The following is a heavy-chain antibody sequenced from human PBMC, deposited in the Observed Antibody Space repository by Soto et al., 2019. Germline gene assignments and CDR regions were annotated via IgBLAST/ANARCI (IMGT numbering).Heavy chain of an antibody. D-gene: IGHD4-17*01. CDR1: GFSFSDYY. Sequence: GVLRLSCAASGFSFSDYYMTWIRQAPGQGLEWVSYISSRSGTIFYADSVKGRFTLSRDNSKNSMYLQMNSLRAEDTAVYYCSRGRRTAVTIDYWGQGTLVTVSS. J-gene: IGHJ4*02. V-gene: IGHV3-11*01. CDR2: ISSRSGTI. CDR3: SRGRRTAVTIDY.